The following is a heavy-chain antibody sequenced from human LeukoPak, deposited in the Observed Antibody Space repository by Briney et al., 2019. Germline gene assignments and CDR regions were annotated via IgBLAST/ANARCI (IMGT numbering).Heavy chain of an antibody. CDR1: GHIFTNYW. V-gene: IGHV5-51*01. J-gene: IGHJ3*02. CDR3: ARHGVEGYNGAFHI. D-gene: IGHD5-24*01. Sequence: GESLKISCKASGHIFTNYWIAWVRQMPGKGLEWMGIIYPGDSDSRYSLSFQGHVTISADKSISTAYLQWSSLKASDTAMYYCARHGVEGYNGAFHIWGQGTMVTVSS. CDR2: IYPGDSDS.